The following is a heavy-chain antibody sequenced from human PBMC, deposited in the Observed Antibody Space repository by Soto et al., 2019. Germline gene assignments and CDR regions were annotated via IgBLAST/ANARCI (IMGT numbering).Heavy chain of an antibody. CDR1: GFTFSSYS. Sequence: VLSLRLSWGASGFTFSSYSMNWVRQAPGKGLEWVSSISSSSSYIYYADSVKGRFTISRDNAKNSLYLQMNSLRAEDTAVYYCARVPLAATGGHYYYYGMDVWGQGTTVTVSS. CDR3: ARVPLAATGGHYYYYGMDV. J-gene: IGHJ6*02. CDR2: ISSSSSYI. V-gene: IGHV3-21*01. D-gene: IGHD3-16*01.